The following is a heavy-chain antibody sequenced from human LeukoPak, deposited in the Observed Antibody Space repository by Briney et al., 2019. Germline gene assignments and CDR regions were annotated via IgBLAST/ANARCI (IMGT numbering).Heavy chain of an antibody. CDR2: IYYSGST. D-gene: IGHD5-18*01. CDR3: ARRHTAMVKIDY. J-gene: IGHJ4*02. V-gene: IGHV4-39*01. Sequence: PSETLSLTCTVSGGSVSSSSSYWAWIRQPPGKGLEWIGSIYYSGSTYYNPSLKSRVTISVDTSKNQFSLKLSSVTAADTAVYYCARRHTAMVKIDYWGQGTLVTVSS. CDR1: GGSVSSSSSY.